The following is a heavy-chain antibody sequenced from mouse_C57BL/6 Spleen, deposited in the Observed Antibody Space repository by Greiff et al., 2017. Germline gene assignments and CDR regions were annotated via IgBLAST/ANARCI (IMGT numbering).Heavy chain of an antibody. CDR1: GYTFTSYW. CDR3: ARFRDYGGGYYFDY. J-gene: IGHJ2*01. V-gene: IGHV1-61*01. CDR2: IYPSDSET. D-gene: IGHD2-4*01. Sequence: VQLQQPGAELVRPGSSVKLSCKASGYTFTSYWMDWVKQRPGQGLEWIGNIYPSDSETHYNQKFKDKATLTVDKSSSTAYMQLSSLTSEDSAVYYCARFRDYGGGYYFDYWGQGTTLTVSS.